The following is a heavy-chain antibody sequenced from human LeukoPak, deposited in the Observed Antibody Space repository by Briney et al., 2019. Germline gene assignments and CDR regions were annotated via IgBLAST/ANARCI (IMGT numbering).Heavy chain of an antibody. Sequence: GGSLRLSRTASGFTFGDYALSWFRQAPGKGLEWLSFIRSKDHGGTTEYAASVKGRFTISRDDSNSIAYLQMNSLIIEDTAVYFCTRDPHYYHGNPHDFWGQGTRVTVSS. CDR2: IRSKDHGGTT. CDR3: TRDPHYYHGNPHDF. V-gene: IGHV3-49*03. J-gene: IGHJ4*02. D-gene: IGHD4-23*01. CDR1: GFTFGDYA.